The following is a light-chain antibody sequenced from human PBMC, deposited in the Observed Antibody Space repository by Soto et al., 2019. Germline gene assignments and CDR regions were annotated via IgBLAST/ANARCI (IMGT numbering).Light chain of an antibody. J-gene: IGKJ1*01. V-gene: IGKV1-39*01. CDR2: AAS. Sequence: DIQVAQSPSSLSGSVGNRVTIACRASQSVSSYLNWYQQKQGKAPKLLIYAASDLQSGVPSRFSGSGSGTAFTLTISSLQPEDVAIYFCQQSYSTPWTFGQGTTVEIK. CDR3: QQSYSTPWT. CDR1: QSVSSY.